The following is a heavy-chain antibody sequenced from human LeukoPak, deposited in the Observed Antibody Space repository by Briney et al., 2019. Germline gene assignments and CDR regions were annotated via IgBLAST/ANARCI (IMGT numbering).Heavy chain of an antibody. CDR2: ISGSGGST. CDR1: GFTFSSYG. D-gene: IGHD2-21*02. Sequence: PGGSLRLSCAASGFTFSSYGMSWVRQAPGKGLGWVSAISGSGGSTYYADSVKGRFTISRDNSKNTLYLQMNSLTSEDTAVYYCAKVKTDILIPDSWGQGTLVTVSS. CDR3: AKVKTDILIPDS. V-gene: IGHV3-23*01. J-gene: IGHJ4*02.